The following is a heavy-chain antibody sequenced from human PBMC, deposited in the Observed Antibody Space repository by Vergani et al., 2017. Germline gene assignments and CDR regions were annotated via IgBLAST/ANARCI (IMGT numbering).Heavy chain of an antibody. CDR1: GFTFSSYA. CDR3: ANTGIAVAGRDAFDI. Sequence: EVQLLESGGGLVQPGGSLRLSCAASGFTFSSYAMSWVRQAPGKGLDWVSAISGSGGSTYYADSGKGRFTISRDNSKNTLYLQMNSLRAEDTAVYYCANTGIAVAGRDAFDIWGQGTMVTVSS. V-gene: IGHV3-23*01. D-gene: IGHD6-19*01. CDR2: ISGSGGST. J-gene: IGHJ3*02.